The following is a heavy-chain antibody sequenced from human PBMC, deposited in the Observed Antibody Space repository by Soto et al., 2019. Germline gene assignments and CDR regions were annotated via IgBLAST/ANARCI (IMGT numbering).Heavy chain of an antibody. D-gene: IGHD6-19*01. V-gene: IGHV3-30-3*01. CDR2: ISYDGSNK. CDR1: GFTFSSYA. CDR3: ARDPGYSSGWLYYFDY. J-gene: IGHJ4*02. Sequence: GSLRLSCAASGFTFSSYAMHWVRQAPGKGLEWVAVISYDGSNKYYADSVKGRFTISRDNSKNTLYLQMNSLRAEDTAVYYCARDPGYSSGWLYYFDYWGQGTLVTVSS.